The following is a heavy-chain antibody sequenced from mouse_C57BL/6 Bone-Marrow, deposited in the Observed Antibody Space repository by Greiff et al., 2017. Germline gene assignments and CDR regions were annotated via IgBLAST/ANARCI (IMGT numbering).Heavy chain of an antibody. J-gene: IGHJ2*01. CDR2: IYPRDGST. D-gene: IGHD2-2*01. Sequence: QVQLQQSDAELVKPGASVKISCKVSGYTFTDHTIHWMKQRPEQGLEWIGYIYPRDGSTKYNEKFKSKATLTVDKSSSTAYMQLSSLTSEDSAVYYCARGETMVTTGYFDYWGQGTTLTVSS. CDR3: ARGETMVTTGYFDY. CDR1: GYTFTDHT. V-gene: IGHV1-78*01.